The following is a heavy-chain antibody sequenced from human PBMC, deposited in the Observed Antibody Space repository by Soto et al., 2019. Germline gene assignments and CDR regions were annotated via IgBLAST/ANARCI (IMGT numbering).Heavy chain of an antibody. CDR1: GGSISSSSYY. CDR3: ARLVYDSSGLRPG. D-gene: IGHD3-22*01. V-gene: IGHV4-39*01. Sequence: PSETLSLTCTVSGGSISSSSYYWGWIRQPPGKGLEWIGSIYYSGSTYYNPSLKSRVTISVDTSKNQFSLKLSSVTAADTAVYYCARLVYDSSGLRPGWGQGTLVTVSS. CDR2: IYYSGST. J-gene: IGHJ4*02.